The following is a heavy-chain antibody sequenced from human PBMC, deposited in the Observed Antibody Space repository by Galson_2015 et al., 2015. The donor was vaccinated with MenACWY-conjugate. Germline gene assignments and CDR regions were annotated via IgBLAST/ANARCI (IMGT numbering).Heavy chain of an antibody. CDR1: GYSFTSYW. CDR3: ASGAYSYVHF. Sequence: QSGAEVKKPGDSLSISCMGSGYSFTSYWIGWVRQMPGKGLEWMGFIYPSDSETRYSPSFQGRVSISADTSRSAAYLHWDSLRASDTAMYYCASGAYSYVHFWGQGTLVSVSP. D-gene: IGHD3-10*02. J-gene: IGHJ4*02. V-gene: IGHV5-51*03. CDR2: IYPSDSET.